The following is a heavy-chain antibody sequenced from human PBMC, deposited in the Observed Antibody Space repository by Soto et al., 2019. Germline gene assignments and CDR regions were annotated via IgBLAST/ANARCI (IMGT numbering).Heavy chain of an antibody. D-gene: IGHD3-10*01. Sequence: QVQLVESGGGVVQPGRSLRLSCAASGFTSSSFVIHWVRQAPGKGLEWLAVISSDGHNQYYADSVKGPFTISRDNSKNTLYLQLNSLRAEDTAVYFCAKERGVLDAFDIWGQGTMVTVSS. CDR2: ISSDGHNQ. CDR1: GFTSSSFV. J-gene: IGHJ3*02. V-gene: IGHV3-30*18. CDR3: AKERGVLDAFDI.